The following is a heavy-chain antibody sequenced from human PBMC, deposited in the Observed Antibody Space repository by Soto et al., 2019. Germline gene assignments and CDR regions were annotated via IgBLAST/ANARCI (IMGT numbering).Heavy chain of an antibody. D-gene: IGHD1-26*01. CDR1: GFTFNTYA. Sequence: EVHLLESGGGLVQPGGSLRLSCAVSGFTFNTYAMTWVRQAPGKGLEWVSTISGSGGSTYYADSVKGRFTISRDNSKNTLYLQMNSLRAEDTAVYYCAKDGGSYSALADYWGQGTLVTVSS. J-gene: IGHJ4*02. CDR2: ISGSGGST. V-gene: IGHV3-23*01. CDR3: AKDGGSYSALADY.